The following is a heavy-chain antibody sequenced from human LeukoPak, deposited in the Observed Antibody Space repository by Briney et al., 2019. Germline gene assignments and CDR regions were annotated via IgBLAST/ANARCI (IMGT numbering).Heavy chain of an antibody. D-gene: IGHD3-3*01. CDR3: ARAKGITIFGVVIPDY. J-gene: IGHJ4*02. CDR1: GFTFSYYW. V-gene: IGHV3-74*01. CDR2: ITSDGSST. Sequence: PGGSLRLSCEASGFTFSYYWMHWVRQAPGKGLVWVSHITSDGSSTTYADSVKGRFTISRDNAKNTVYLQMNSLRAEDTAVYYCARAKGITIFGVVIPDYWGQGTLVTVSS.